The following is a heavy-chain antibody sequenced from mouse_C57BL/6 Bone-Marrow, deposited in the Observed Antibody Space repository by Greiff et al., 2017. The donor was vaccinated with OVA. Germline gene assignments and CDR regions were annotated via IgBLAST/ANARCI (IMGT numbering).Heavy chain of an antibody. V-gene: IGHV1-50*01. CDR2: IDPSDSYT. D-gene: IGHD1-1*01. CDR3: ARDPVVARGYWYFDV. Sequence: QVQLQQPGAELVKPGASVKLSCKASGYTFTSYWMQWVKQRPGQGLEWIGEIDPSDSYTNYNQKFKGKATLTVDTSSSTAYMQLSSLTSEDSTVYYCARDPVVARGYWYFDVWGTGTTVTVSS. CDR1: GYTFTSYW. J-gene: IGHJ1*03.